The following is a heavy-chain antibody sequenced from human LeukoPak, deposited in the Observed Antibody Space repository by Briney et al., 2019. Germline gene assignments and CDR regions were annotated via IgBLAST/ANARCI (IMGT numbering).Heavy chain of an antibody. CDR3: AKREGPAGYGDYAFNI. V-gene: IGHV3-23*01. CDR1: GFTFSSYA. Sequence: PGGSLRLSCAASGFTFSSYAMSWVRQAPGKGLEWVSSISGSVSSTYYAASVKGRFTISRDNSKNTLYLQMNSLRAEDTAVYYCAKREGPAGYGDYAFNIWGQGTMVTVSS. J-gene: IGHJ3*02. CDR2: ISGSVSST. D-gene: IGHD4-17*01.